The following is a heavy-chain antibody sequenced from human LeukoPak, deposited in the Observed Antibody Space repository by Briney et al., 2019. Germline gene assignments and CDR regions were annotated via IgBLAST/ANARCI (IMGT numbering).Heavy chain of an antibody. CDR2: IIPIFGTA. J-gene: IGHJ6*03. D-gene: IGHD3-22*01. CDR1: GGTFSSYA. V-gene: IGHV1-69*13. Sequence: SVKVSCKASGGTFSSYAISWVRQAPGQGLEWMGGIIPIFGTANYAQKFQGRVTITADESTSTAYMELSSLRSEDTAVYYCARIYYDSSGYYNRYYYYYMDVWGKGTTVTVSS. CDR3: ARIYYDSSGYYNRYYYYYMDV.